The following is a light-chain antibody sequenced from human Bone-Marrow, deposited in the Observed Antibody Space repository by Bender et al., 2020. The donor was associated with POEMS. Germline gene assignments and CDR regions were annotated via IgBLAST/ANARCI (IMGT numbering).Light chain of an antibody. J-gene: IGLJ1*01. CDR1: SSDIGAFNY. CDR2: DVS. Sequence: QSALTQPASVSGSPGQSITISCTGTSSDIGAFNYVSWYQQHPGKAPKVMIYDVSNRPSGVSNRFSGSKSGNSAFLTISGLQAEDEADYYCSSYTTTSTPYVFGTGTKVTVL. V-gene: IGLV2-14*03. CDR3: SSYTTTSTPYV.